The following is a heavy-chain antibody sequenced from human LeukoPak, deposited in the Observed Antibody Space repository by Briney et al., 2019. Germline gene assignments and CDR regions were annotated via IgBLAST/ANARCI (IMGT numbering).Heavy chain of an antibody. CDR3: ARGLEWEVGAAAGTD. CDR2: IKHSGNT. CDR1: GGSISSYY. Sequence: PSETLSLTCTVSGGSISSYYWSWIRQPPGKGLEWIWEIKHSGNTNYNPSLKSRVTISVDTSKNQFSLKLSSVTAADTAVYYCARGLEWEVGAAAGTDWGQGTLVTVSS. J-gene: IGHJ4*02. V-gene: IGHV4-34*01. D-gene: IGHD6-13*01.